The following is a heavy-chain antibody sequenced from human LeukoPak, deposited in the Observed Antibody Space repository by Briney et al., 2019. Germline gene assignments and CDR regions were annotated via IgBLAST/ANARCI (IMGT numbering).Heavy chain of an antibody. D-gene: IGHD2-2*01. V-gene: IGHV4-34*01. CDR1: GGSFSGYY. J-gene: IGHJ4*02. Sequence: KPSETLSLTCAVYGGSFSGYYWSWIRQPPGKGLEWIGEINHSGSTDYNPSLKSRVTISVDTSKHQFSLKLSSVTAADTAVYYCASSVVVPAATRIAAAGSFDYWGQGTLVTVSS. CDR3: ASSVVVPAATRIAAAGSFDY. CDR2: INHSGST.